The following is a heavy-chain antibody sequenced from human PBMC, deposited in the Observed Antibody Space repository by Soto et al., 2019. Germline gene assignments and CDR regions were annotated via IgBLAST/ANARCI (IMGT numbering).Heavy chain of an antibody. CDR2: IYYSGST. D-gene: IGHD1-1*01. J-gene: IGHJ4*02. CDR1: GASISSYY. Sequence: SETLSLTCTVSGASISSYYWSWIRQPPGKGLEWIGYIYYSGSTNYNPSLKSRVTMSLDTSKSHFSLRLSSVTAADTAVYYCARGPTVTGFDYWGQGPLVTVS. CDR3: ARGPTVTGFDY. V-gene: IGHV4-59*01.